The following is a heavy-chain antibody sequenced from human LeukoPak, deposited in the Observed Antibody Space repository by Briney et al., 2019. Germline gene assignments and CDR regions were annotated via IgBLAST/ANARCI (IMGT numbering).Heavy chain of an antibody. CDR3: ARDRIGGFLTEP. Sequence: ASVKVSCKASGYTFTSYDINWVRQATGQGLEWMGWMNPNSGNTGYAQKFQGRVTMTRNTSISTAYMELRSLRSDDTAVYYCARDRIGGFLTEPWGQGTLVTVSS. CDR1: GYTFTSYD. V-gene: IGHV1-8*01. CDR2: MNPNSGNT. D-gene: IGHD3-10*01. J-gene: IGHJ5*02.